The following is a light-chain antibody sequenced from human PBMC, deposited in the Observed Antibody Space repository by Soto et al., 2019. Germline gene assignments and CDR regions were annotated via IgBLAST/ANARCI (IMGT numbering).Light chain of an antibody. V-gene: IGKV1-5*03. Sequence: DIQMTQSPSTLSASVGDRVTITCRASQTISGWLAWYQQKPGKAPKLLIFEASILESGVPSRFSGSRSGTEXTLTIXXLXPDXXATXXXXXXTSYSPTFGQGTKVEI. CDR3: XXXTSYSPT. J-gene: IGKJ1*01. CDR2: EAS. CDR1: QTISGW.